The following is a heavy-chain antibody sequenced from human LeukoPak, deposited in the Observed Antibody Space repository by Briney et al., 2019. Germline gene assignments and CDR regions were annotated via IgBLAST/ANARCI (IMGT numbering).Heavy chain of an antibody. J-gene: IGHJ3*02. CDR2: ISSNSNYI. Sequence: GGSLRLSCAAAGFTFSTYGMSWVRQAPGKGLEWVSSISSNSNYIYYADSLKGRFTISRDNAKNSLYLQMNSLTAEDTAVYYCARDRWDYSSGWFGIWGQGTMVTVSS. CDR1: GFTFSTYG. V-gene: IGHV3-21*01. D-gene: IGHD6-19*01. CDR3: ARDRWDYSSGWFGI.